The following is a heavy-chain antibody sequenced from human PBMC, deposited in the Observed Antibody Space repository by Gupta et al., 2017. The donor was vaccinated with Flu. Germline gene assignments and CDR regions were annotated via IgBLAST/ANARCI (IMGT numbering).Heavy chain of an antibody. V-gene: IGHV3-23*01. D-gene: IGHD1-26*01. CDR2: ISGNSGSA. CDR1: GFTFSSYA. J-gene: IGHJ4*02. Sequence: EVPLLESGGGLVQPGGSLRLSCAASGFTFSSYAMSWVRQAPGKGLEWVSTISGNSGSAYYADSVKGRFTISRDNSKNTLYLQMNSLRAEDTAAYYCAKGQPRISDSGTSPLDYWGQGTLVTVSS. CDR3: AKGQPRISDSGTSPLDY.